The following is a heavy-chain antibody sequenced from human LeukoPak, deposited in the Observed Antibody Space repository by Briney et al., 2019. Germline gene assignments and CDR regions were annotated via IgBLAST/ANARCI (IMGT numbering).Heavy chain of an antibody. CDR2: INHSGST. CDR3: ARGPPYYDISTGSDY. Sequence: SETLSLTCAVYGGSFSGYYWSWIRQPPGKGLECIGEINHSGSTNYNPSLKSRVTISVDTSKNQFSLKLSSVTAADTAVYYCARGPPYYDISTGSDYWGQGTLVTVSS. V-gene: IGHV4-34*01. CDR1: GGSFSGYY. D-gene: IGHD3-9*01. J-gene: IGHJ4*02.